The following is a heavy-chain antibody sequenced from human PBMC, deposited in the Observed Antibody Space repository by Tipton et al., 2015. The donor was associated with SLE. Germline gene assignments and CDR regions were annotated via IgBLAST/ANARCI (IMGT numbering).Heavy chain of an antibody. Sequence: TLSLTCTVSGASISTHYWSWTRPPPGKGLEWIGYISYTGNTNFNPSLKSRVTMSVATSKNQFSLRLTSVTAADTAMYYCAWDSAVNVRYFDLWGRGTLVTVSS. V-gene: IGHV4-59*11. CDR2: ISYTGNT. D-gene: IGHD6-6*01. CDR3: AWDSAVNVRYFDL. J-gene: IGHJ2*01. CDR1: GASISTHY.